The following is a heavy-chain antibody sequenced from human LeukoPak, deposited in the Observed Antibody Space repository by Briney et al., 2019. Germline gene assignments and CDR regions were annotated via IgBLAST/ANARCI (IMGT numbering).Heavy chain of an antibody. Sequence: ASVKVSCKASGYTFTNYDINWVRQATGQGLEWMGYMNPNSGNSAYAQKFQGRVTITTDASISTAYMERSGLTSEDTALYYCAREGLDYWGQGTLVTVSS. V-gene: IGHV1-8*03. CDR1: GYTFTNYD. CDR2: MNPNSGNS. CDR3: AREGLDY. J-gene: IGHJ4*02.